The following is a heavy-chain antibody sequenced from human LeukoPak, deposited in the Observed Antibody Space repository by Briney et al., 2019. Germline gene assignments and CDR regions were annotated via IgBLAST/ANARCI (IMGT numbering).Heavy chain of an antibody. CDR2: IYDSGST. D-gene: IGHD3-22*01. J-gene: IGHJ4*02. CDR3: AKDGGSGYYYFDY. Sequence: PSETLSLTCTVSGGSISSSRYYWGWIRQPPGKGLEWIGYIYDSGSTYYNPSLKSRITISVDTSKNRFSLKLSSVTATDTAVYYCAKDGGSGYYYFDYWGQGTLVTVSS. CDR1: GGSISSSRYY. V-gene: IGHV4-30-4*01.